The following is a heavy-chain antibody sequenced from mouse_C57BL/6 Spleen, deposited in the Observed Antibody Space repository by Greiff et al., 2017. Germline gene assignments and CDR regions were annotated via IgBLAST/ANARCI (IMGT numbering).Heavy chain of an antibody. CDR2: IDPSDSYT. D-gene: IGHD1-1*02. V-gene: IGHV1-69*01. CDR1: GYTFTSYW. J-gene: IGHJ4*01. CDR3: ARGGYYAMDY. Sequence: QVQLQQPGAELVMPGASVKLSCKASGYTFTSYWMHWVKQRPGQGLEWIGEIDPSDSYTNYNQQFKGKSTLTVDKSSSTAYMQLSSLTSEDSAVYYCARGGYYAMDYWGQGTSVTVSS.